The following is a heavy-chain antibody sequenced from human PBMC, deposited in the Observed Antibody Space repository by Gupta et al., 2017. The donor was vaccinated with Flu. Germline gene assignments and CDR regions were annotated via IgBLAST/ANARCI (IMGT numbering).Heavy chain of an antibody. CDR1: GGTVTSGNFY. CDR3: AMGPRTPQSLRYYYYMDV. Sequence: QVQLEESGPGLVKPSETLSLTCSVSGGTVTSGNFYWSWLRRRLATALELIVDIYVSWSTICSPSLSGRATISHDSPQYQFSVTLTSVTAADTAVYYCAMGPRTPQSLRYYYYMDVWGKGTAVTVSS. CDR2: IYVSWST. D-gene: IGHD1-14*01. V-gene: IGHV4-30-4*01. J-gene: IGHJ6*03.